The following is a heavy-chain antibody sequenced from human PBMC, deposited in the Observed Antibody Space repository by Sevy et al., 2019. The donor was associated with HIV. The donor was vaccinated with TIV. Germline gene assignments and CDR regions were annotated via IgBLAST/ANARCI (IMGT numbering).Heavy chain of an antibody. D-gene: IGHD3-22*01. CDR1: GFTFDDYA. CDR2: ISWNSGSI. J-gene: IGHJ4*02. Sequence: GGSLRLSCAASGFTFDDYAMHWVRQAPGKGLEWVSGISWNSGSIGYADSVKGRFTISRDNAKNSLYLQMNTLRAEDTALYYCAKDYQYYYDSSGYYDYWGQGTLVTVSS. V-gene: IGHV3-9*01. CDR3: AKDYQYYYDSSGYYDY.